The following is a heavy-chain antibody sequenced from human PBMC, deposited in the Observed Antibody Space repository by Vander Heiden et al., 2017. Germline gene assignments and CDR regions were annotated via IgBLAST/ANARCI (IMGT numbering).Heavy chain of an antibody. V-gene: IGHV3-7*01. Sequence: EVQLVESGGGLVQPGGSLSLSCAASGFTFSSYWMSWVRQAPGKGLEWVANIKQDGSEKYYVDSVKGRFTISRDNAKNSLYLQMNSLRAEDTAVYYCARDQVDDAFDIWGQGTMVTVSS. CDR1: GFTFSSYW. D-gene: IGHD2-15*01. J-gene: IGHJ3*02. CDR2: IKQDGSEK. CDR3: ARDQVDDAFDI.